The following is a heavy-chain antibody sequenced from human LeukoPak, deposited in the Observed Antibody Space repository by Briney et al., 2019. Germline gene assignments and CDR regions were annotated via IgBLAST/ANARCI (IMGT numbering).Heavy chain of an antibody. CDR3: AKPASGSYGAEYFQH. CDR1: GFTFSSYA. D-gene: IGHD1-26*01. CDR2: ISGSGGGT. V-gene: IGHV3-23*01. Sequence: GGSLRLSCAASGFTFSSYAMSWVRQAPGKGLEWVSAISGSGGGTYYADSVKGRFTISRDNSKNTLYLQMNSLRAEDTAVYYCAKPASGSYGAEYFQHWGQGTLVTVSS. J-gene: IGHJ1*01.